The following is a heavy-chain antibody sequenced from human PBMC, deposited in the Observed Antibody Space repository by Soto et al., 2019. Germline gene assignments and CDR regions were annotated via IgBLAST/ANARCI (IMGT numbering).Heavy chain of an antibody. CDR3: ARDGNSGTRDYYYGMDV. CDR2: IYYSGST. D-gene: IGHD6-13*01. CDR1: GGSISSYY. Sequence: SETLSLTCTVSGGSISSYYWSWIRQPPGKGLEWIGYIYYSGSTNYNPSLKSRVTISVDTSKNQFSLKLSSVTAADTAVYYCARDGNSGTRDYYYGMDVWGQGTTVTVSS. V-gene: IGHV4-59*01. J-gene: IGHJ6*02.